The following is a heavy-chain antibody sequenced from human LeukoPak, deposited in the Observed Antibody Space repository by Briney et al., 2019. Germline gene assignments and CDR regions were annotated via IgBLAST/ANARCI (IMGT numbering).Heavy chain of an antibody. V-gene: IGHV3-64*01. Sequence: GGSLRLSYTASGFTFSSYTMHWVRQAPGKGLEYVSGISGNGGGTYYANSVKGRFTISRDNSKNTLYLQMGSLRAEDMAVYYCAREVLGYSSSSDYWGQGTLVTVSS. CDR1: GFTFSSYT. CDR3: AREVLGYSSSSDY. D-gene: IGHD6-6*01. J-gene: IGHJ4*02. CDR2: ISGNGGGT.